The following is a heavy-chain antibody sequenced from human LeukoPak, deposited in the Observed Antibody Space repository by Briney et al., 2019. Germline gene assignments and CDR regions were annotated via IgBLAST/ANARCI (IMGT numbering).Heavy chain of an antibody. V-gene: IGHV1-46*01. Sequence: ASVKVSCKASGYTFSGHYMHWIRQAPGQGLEWMGIINPSGGSTSYAQKFQGRVTMTRDMSTSTVYMELSSLRSEDTAVYYCARDSSGWYGGGDYWGQGALVTVSS. J-gene: IGHJ4*02. CDR1: GYTFSGHY. CDR2: INPSGGST. CDR3: ARDSSGWYGGGDY. D-gene: IGHD6-19*01.